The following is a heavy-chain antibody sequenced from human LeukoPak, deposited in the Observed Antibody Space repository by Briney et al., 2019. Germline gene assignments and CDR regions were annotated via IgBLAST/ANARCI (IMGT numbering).Heavy chain of an antibody. CDR3: ARGVDTAKGGKD. D-gene: IGHD5-18*01. V-gene: IGHV4-31*03. J-gene: IGHJ4*02. CDR2: IHPGGSI. CDR1: GGSISGDGYY. Sequence: SETLSLTCTVSGGSISGDGYYWTWTRQHPGEGLEWLGFIHPGGSIYYNPSLSSRLIISADTSNNQMSLKLSFVTAADTAVYYCARGVDTAKGGKDWGQGTLVTVSS.